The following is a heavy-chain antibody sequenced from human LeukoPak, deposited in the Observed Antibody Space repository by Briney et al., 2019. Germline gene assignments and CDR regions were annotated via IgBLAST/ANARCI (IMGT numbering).Heavy chain of an antibody. CDR2: ISYDGSEK. V-gene: IGHV3-30*03. CDR3: ASALYSSLKNY. Sequence: GGSLRLSCAASGFTFSSYGMHWVRQAPGKGLEWVAVISYDGSEKYYVDSVKGRFTISRDNAKNSLYLQMNSLRAEDTAVYYCASALYSSLKNYWGQGTLVTVSS. D-gene: IGHD6-13*01. J-gene: IGHJ4*02. CDR1: GFTFSSYG.